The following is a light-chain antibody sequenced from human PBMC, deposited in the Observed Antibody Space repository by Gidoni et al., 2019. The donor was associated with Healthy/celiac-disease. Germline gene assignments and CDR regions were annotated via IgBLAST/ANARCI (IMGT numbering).Light chain of an antibody. CDR2: DAS. J-gene: IGKJ5*01. CDR1: PDMSNY. Sequence: DIQMTQSPSSLAASVGDRVNITCQASPDMSNYLNWYQHKPGKAPKLLIYDASYLETGVPSLFSGSGSGTYFTFTISSLPPEYIATYYCQHYDNPAFTFGQGTRLEIK. CDR3: QHYDNPAFT. V-gene: IGKV1-33*01.